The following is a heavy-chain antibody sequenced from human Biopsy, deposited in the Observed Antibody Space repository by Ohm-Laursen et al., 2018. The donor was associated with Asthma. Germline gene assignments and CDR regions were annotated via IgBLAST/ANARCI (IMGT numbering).Heavy chain of an antibody. CDR2: LSVYNGNT. D-gene: IGHD3-10*01. CDR1: GYTFNSAG. Sequence: ASVKVSCKTSGYTFNSAGITWVRQAPGQGLEWMGWLSVYNGNTKVAQKLQDRVTMITDTSTSTAYMELRSLRSDDTAVYFCARAVDYSHYYGIDVWGQGTTVTV. V-gene: IGHV1-18*01. J-gene: IGHJ6*02. CDR3: ARAVDYSHYYGIDV.